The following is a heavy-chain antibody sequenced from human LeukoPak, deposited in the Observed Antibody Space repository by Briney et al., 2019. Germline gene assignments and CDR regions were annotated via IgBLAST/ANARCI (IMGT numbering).Heavy chain of an antibody. CDR2: IYYSGST. CDR1: GGSISTYY. Sequence: PSETLSLTCTVSGGSISTYYWSWIRQPSGKGLEWIGYIYYSGSTTYNPSLKSRLTISVDTSKNQFSLKLSSVTAADTAIYYCARGPAWYFNYWGQGTLVTVSS. J-gene: IGHJ4*02. CDR3: ARGPAWYFNY. V-gene: IGHV4-59*01.